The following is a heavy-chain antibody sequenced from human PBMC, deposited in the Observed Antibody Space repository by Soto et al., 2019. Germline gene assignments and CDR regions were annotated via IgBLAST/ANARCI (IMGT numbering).Heavy chain of an antibody. CDR2: IYYSGST. CDR1: GGSISSGGYY. J-gene: IGHJ2*01. D-gene: IGHD3-22*01. V-gene: IGHV4-31*03. CDR3: ARTYYYDSSGYYYLHWYFDL. Sequence: QVQLQESGPGLVKPSQTLSLTCTISGGSISSGGYYWSWIRQHPGKGLEWIGYIYYSGSTYYNPSLKSRVTISVDTSKNQFSLKLSSVTAADTAVYYCARTYYYDSSGYYYLHWYFDLWGRGTLVTVSS.